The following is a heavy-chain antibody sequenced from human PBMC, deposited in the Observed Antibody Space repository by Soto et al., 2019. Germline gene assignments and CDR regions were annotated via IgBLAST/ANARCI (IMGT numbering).Heavy chain of an antibody. Sequence: SETLSLTCSVSGDPLSLGGYYWTWIRQHPGQGLEWIGYIYHTGNTNYNPSLKSRVIISVDMSKNQFSLKLTSVTAADTAVYYCARIPVDTSMIYWLDPWGQGTLVTVSS. V-gene: IGHV4-61*08. CDR3: ARIPVDTSMIYWLDP. CDR1: GDPLSLGGYY. CDR2: IYHTGNT. D-gene: IGHD5-18*01. J-gene: IGHJ5*02.